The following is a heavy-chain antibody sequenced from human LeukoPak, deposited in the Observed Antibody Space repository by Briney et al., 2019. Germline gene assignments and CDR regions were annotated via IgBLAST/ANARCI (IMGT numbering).Heavy chain of an antibody. D-gene: IGHD3/OR15-3a*01. CDR3: AKLRTGYDY. CDR1: GFIFSSYG. J-gene: IGHJ4*02. Sequence: PGGSLRLSCAASGFIFSSYGMHWVRQAPGKGLEWVAFIRYDGSYKYYADSVKGRFTISRDNSKNTLYLQMNSLRTEDTAVYYCAKLRTGYDYWGQGTLVTVSS. CDR2: IRYDGSYK. V-gene: IGHV3-30*02.